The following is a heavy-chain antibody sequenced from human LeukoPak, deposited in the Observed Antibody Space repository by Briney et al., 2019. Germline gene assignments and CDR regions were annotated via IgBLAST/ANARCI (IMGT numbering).Heavy chain of an antibody. CDR2: IYYSGST. V-gene: IGHV4-39*07. CDR3: ARASNYGDYWGYFQH. CDR1: GGSISSSSYY. Sequence: SETLSLTCTVSGGSISSSSYYWGWIRQPPGKGLEWIGSIYYSGSTYYNPSLKCRVTISVDTSKNQFSLKLSSVTAADTAVYYCARASNYGDYWGYFQHWGQGTLVTVSS. J-gene: IGHJ1*01. D-gene: IGHD4-17*01.